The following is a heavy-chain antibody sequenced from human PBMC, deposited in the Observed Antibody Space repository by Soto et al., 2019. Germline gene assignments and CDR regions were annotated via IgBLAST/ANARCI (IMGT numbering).Heavy chain of an antibody. Sequence: SVKVSCKASGGTFSSYAISWVRQAPGQGLEWMGGITPIFGTANYAQKFQGRVTITADESTSTAYMELSSLRSEDTAVYYCARAAGYSYGYVSHWSDPWGQGTLVTVSS. D-gene: IGHD5-18*01. CDR1: GGTFSSYA. V-gene: IGHV1-69*13. CDR3: ARAAGYSYGYVSHWSDP. CDR2: ITPIFGTA. J-gene: IGHJ5*02.